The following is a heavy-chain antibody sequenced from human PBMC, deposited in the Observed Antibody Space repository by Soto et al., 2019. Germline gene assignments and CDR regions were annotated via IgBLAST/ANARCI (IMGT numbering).Heavy chain of an antibody. Sequence: QVQLQESGPGLVKPSQTLSLTCTVSGGSISSGDYYWSWIRQPPGKGLEWIGYIYYSGSTYYNPSLKSRVTIPVDTSKNQFSLKLSSVTAADTAVYYCARVERDYYDSSGNDAFDIWGQGTMVTVSS. V-gene: IGHV4-30-4*01. D-gene: IGHD3-22*01. CDR2: IYYSGST. CDR1: GGSISSGDYY. CDR3: ARVERDYYDSSGNDAFDI. J-gene: IGHJ3*02.